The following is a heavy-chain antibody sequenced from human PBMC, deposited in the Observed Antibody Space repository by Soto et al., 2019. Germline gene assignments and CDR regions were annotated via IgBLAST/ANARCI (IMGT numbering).Heavy chain of an antibody. CDR3: ARDLINDYGYGMDV. CDR1: GGSISSGDYY. CDR2: IYYSGST. V-gene: IGHV4-30-4*01. J-gene: IGHJ6*02. D-gene: IGHD4-17*01. Sequence: QVQLQESGPGLVKPSQTLSLTCTVSGGSISSGDYYWSWIRQPPGKGLEWIGYIYYSGSTYYNPSLTSRVTXXVXTXTNQFSLKLSSVTAADTAVYYCARDLINDYGYGMDVWGQGTTVTVSS.